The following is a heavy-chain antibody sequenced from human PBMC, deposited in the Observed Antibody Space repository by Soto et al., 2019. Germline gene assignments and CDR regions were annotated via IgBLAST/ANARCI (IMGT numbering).Heavy chain of an antibody. J-gene: IGHJ6*02. Sequence: SVKVSCKASGGTFSSYAISWVRQAPGQGLEWMGGIIPIFGTANYAQKFQGRVTITADESTSTAYMELSSLRSEDTAVYYCARDRAAAGTSANYGMDVWGQEATVTVSS. CDR2: IIPIFGTA. D-gene: IGHD6-13*01. CDR3: ARDRAAAGTSANYGMDV. V-gene: IGHV1-69*13. CDR1: GGTFSSYA.